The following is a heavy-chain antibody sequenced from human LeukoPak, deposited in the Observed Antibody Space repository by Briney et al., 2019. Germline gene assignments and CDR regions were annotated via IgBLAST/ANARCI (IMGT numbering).Heavy chain of an antibody. Sequence: LGGSLRLSCAASGFTFSSYDMHWVRQAPGEGLEWVSAFHTDGGTFYLDSVRGRFTVSREDATNSLYLQLDTLRAGDTAVYYCARGSGPGVTTIDSWGQGTLVLVSS. D-gene: IGHD4-17*01. V-gene: IGHV3-13*01. CDR3: ARGSGPGVTTIDS. CDR2: FHTDGGT. J-gene: IGHJ4*02. CDR1: GFTFSSYD.